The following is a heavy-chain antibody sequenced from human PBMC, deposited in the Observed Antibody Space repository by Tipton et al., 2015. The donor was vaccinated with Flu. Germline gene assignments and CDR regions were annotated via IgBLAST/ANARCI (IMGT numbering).Heavy chain of an antibody. D-gene: IGHD1-26*01. CDR1: GGSISSGSYF. Sequence: TLSLTCIVSGGSISSGSYFWSWIRQPAGKGLQWIVRIYTNGRTNYNPSLESRVSISADTSKNEFSLSLSSVTAADTAMYYCARYRGRNARGEGNDAFDIWGQGTMVSVSS. V-gene: IGHV4-61*02. J-gene: IGHJ3*02. CDR3: ARYRGRNARGEGNDAFDI. CDR2: IYTNGRT.